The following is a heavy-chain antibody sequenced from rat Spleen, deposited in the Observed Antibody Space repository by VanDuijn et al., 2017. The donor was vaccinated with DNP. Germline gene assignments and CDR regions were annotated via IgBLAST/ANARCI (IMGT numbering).Heavy chain of an antibody. J-gene: IGHJ2*01. CDR2: INYSGGT. CDR1: GYSITSNY. CDR3: ARFGPDLDY. D-gene: IGHD3-1*01. Sequence: EVQLQESGPGLVKSSQSLSLTCSVTGYSITSNYWAWIRKFPGDKMEWIGYINYSGGTGYNPSLKSRISITRDTSKNQFFLQLNSVTTEDTATYYCARFGPDLDYWGQGVMVTVSS. V-gene: IGHV3-1*01.